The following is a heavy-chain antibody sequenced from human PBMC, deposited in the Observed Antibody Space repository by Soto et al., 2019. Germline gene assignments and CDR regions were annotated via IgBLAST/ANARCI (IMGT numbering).Heavy chain of an antibody. CDR2: ISAYNGNT. D-gene: IGHD3-3*01. J-gene: IGHJ5*02. CDR3: ARGPTHDFWSGYHGWFDP. CDR1: GYTFTSYG. V-gene: IGHV1-18*01. Sequence: ASVKVSCKASGYTFTSYGISWVRQGPGQGLEWMGWISAYNGNTNYARKLQGRVTMTTDTSTSTAYMELRSLRSDDTAVYYCARGPTHDFWSGYHGWFDPWGQGTLVTVSS.